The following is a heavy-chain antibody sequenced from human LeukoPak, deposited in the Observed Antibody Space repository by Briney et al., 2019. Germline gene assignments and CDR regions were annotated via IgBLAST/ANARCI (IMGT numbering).Heavy chain of an antibody. CDR1: GYTFTSYY. D-gene: IGHD2-15*01. J-gene: IGHJ4*02. CDR2: INPSGGST. CDR3: ARDKGWCSGGSCYSTMFDY. Sequence: ASVKVSCKASGYTFTSYYMHWVRQAPGQGLEWMGIINPSGGSTSYAQKFQGRVTMTRDTSTSTVYMELSSLRSEDTAVYYCARDKGWCSGGSCYSTMFDYWGQGTLVTVSS. V-gene: IGHV1-46*01.